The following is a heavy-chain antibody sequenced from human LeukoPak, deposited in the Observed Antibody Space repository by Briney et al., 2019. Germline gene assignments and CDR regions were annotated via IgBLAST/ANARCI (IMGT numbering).Heavy chain of an antibody. J-gene: IGHJ4*02. CDR3: ARDARGIDFWSGLLYYFDY. V-gene: IGHV3-21*01. Sequence: PGGSLRLSCAASGLTFSGYSMNWVRQAPGKGLEWGSPISSSRSYIYYADSVKGGFTISRDNAKNSLYLQMNSLRAEDTAVYYCARDARGIDFWSGLLYYFDYWGQGTLATVSS. CDR1: GLTFSGYS. D-gene: IGHD3-3*01. CDR2: ISSSRSYI.